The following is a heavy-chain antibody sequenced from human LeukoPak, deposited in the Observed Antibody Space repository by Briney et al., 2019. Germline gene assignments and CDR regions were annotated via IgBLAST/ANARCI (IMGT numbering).Heavy chain of an antibody. CDR1: GFTVSNNY. CDR2: IYRGGGT. D-gene: IGHD1-26*01. J-gene: IGHJ4*02. Sequence: GGSLRLSCAASGFTVSNNYMSWVRQAPGKGLQWVSVIYRGGGTAYADSVKGRFTISRDNSKNTVYLQMNSLRAEDTAVYYCASRIVGTPDYFDYWGQGTLVTVSS. V-gene: IGHV3-66*01. CDR3: ASRIVGTPDYFDY.